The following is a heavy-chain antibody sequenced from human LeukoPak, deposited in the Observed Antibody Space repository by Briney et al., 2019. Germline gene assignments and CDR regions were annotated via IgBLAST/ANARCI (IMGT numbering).Heavy chain of an antibody. Sequence: SGGSLRLSCAASGFTFSSDAMHWVRQAPGKGLEWVAGISYDGSNKYYEDSVKGRFTISRDNSKNTLYLQMNRLRAEDTAVYYCARVAAPIMYVDTAMFFDYWGQGTLVTVSS. V-gene: IGHV3-30*04. D-gene: IGHD5-18*01. CDR3: ARVAAPIMYVDTAMFFDY. CDR2: ISYDGSNK. CDR1: GFTFSSDA. J-gene: IGHJ4*02.